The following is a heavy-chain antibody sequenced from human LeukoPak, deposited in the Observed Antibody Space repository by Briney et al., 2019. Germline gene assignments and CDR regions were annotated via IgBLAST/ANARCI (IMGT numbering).Heavy chain of an antibody. CDR1: GFTFSRYD. CDR2: IWYDGSNK. CDR3: ASLRYGSGSYYNDY. Sequence: GRSLRLSCAASGFTFSRYDMHWVRQAPGKGLEWVAVIWYDGSNKYYGDSVKGRFTISRDNSKNTLYLQMNSLRTEDTAVYYCASLRYGSGSYYNDYWGQGTLVTVSS. D-gene: IGHD3-10*01. J-gene: IGHJ4*02. V-gene: IGHV3-33*01.